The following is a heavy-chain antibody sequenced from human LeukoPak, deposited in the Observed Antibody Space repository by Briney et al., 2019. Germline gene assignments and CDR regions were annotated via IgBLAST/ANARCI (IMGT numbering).Heavy chain of an antibody. D-gene: IGHD3-3*01. CDR3: ARHGFITISHMDV. J-gene: IGHJ6*03. CDR1: GGSISSGSYY. V-gene: IGHV4-61*02. Sequence: PSETLSLTCTVSGGSISSGSYYWSWVRQPAGKGLEWIGRFYTSGSTDYNPSLKSRVTISVDTSKNQFSLKLSSVTAADTAVYYCARHGFITISHMDVWGKGTTVTVSS. CDR2: FYTSGST.